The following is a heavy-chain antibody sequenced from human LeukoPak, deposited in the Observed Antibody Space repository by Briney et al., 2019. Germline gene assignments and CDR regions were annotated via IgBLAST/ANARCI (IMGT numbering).Heavy chain of an antibody. CDR3: ARPHAYYRGGSGYFQGGVDY. CDR2: IYYSGST. D-gene: IGHD3-22*01. Sequence: PSETLSLTCTVSGGSISSSDYYWGWIRQPPGKGLEWIGSIYYSGSTYYNPSLKSRVTISVDTSKNQFSLNLSSVTAADTAVYYCARPHAYYRGGSGYFQGGVDYWGQGTLVTVSS. V-gene: IGHV4-39*01. J-gene: IGHJ4*02. CDR1: GGSISSSDYY.